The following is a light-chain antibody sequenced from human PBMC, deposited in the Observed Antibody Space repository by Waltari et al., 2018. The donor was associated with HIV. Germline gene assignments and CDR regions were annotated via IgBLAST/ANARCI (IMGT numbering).Light chain of an antibody. J-gene: IGKJ1*01. Sequence: DIVMTQSPDSLALSLGERATINCTSSRSVLHGSTNLNNLAWYQQRSGQPPKLLIYWASTRESGVPDRFSGSGSGTDFTLTISSLQAEDVAIYYCQQYYTTPRTFGQGTRVEIK. V-gene: IGKV4-1*01. CDR1: RSVLHGSTNLNN. CDR2: WAS. CDR3: QQYYTTPRT.